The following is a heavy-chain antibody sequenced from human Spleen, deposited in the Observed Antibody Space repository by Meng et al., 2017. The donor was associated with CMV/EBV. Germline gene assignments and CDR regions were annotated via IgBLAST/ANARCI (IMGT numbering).Heavy chain of an antibody. Sequence: GQLVGAGGGLVKPGGSLRCSWAASGFTFSNAWMSWVRQAPGKGLEWVGRIKSKTDGGTTDYAAPVKGRFTISRDDSKNTLYLQMNSLRAEDTAVYYCAKDLLWFGELLAWYFDLWGRGTLVTVSS. V-gene: IGHV3-15*01. D-gene: IGHD3-10*01. J-gene: IGHJ2*01. CDR3: AKDLLWFGELLAWYFDL. CDR1: GFTFSNAW. CDR2: IKSKTDGGTT.